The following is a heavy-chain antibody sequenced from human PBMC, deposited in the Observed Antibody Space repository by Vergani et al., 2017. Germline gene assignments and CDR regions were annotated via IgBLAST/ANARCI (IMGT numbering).Heavy chain of an antibody. Sequence: QVQLQESGPGLVRPSETLSLTCTVSGGSLSGYYWNWIRQTPGAGLEWIGYVEDSGYFNYNPSLKTRVAMSSDTSNNQLSLMLSSVTVADTAVYYCARSIVSRNPPDYCDNWGQGTLVTVSS. CDR3: ARSIVSRNPPDYCDN. CDR2: VEDSGYF. V-gene: IGHV4-59*01. D-gene: IGHD2-15*01. J-gene: IGHJ4*02. CDR1: GGSLSGYY.